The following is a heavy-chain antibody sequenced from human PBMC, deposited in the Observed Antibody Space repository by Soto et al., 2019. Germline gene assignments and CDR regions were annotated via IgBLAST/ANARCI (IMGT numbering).Heavy chain of an antibody. CDR3: ARGDGDYYGSGYYYYYGMDV. J-gene: IGHJ6*02. V-gene: IGHV4-39*01. CDR2: IYYSGST. CDR1: GGSISSSTYY. D-gene: IGHD3-10*01. Sequence: PSETLSLTCTVSGGSISSSTYYWGWIRQPPGKGLEWIGSIYYSGSTYYNPSLKSRVTISVDTSKNQFSLKLSSVTAADTAVYYCARGDGDYYGSGYYYYYGMDVWGQGTTVTVS.